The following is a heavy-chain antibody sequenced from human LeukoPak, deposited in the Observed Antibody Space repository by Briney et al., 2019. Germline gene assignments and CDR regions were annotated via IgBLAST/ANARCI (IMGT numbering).Heavy chain of an antibody. Sequence: SETLSLTCTVSGGSISSYYWSWIRQPPGKGLEWIGYIYYSGSTNYNPSLKSRVTISVDTSKNQFSLKLSSVTAADTAVYYCARGLFWSGYSHWGQGTLVTVSS. CDR2: IYYSGST. V-gene: IGHV4-59*01. J-gene: IGHJ4*02. D-gene: IGHD3-3*01. CDR3: ARGLFWSGYSH. CDR1: GGSISSYY.